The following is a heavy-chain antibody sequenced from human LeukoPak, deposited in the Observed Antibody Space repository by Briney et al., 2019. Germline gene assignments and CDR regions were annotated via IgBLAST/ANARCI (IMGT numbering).Heavy chain of an antibody. V-gene: IGHV4-4*02. CDR3: ASNFRYCLDY. CDR2: IHHSGST. CDR1: GDSISNDHW. J-gene: IGHJ4*02. Sequence: SETLSLTCAVSGDSISNDHWWSWVRQPPGEGLEWIGEIHHSGSTNYNPSLKSRVTISVDKSKNQFSLILTSLAAADTAVYYFASNFRYCLDYWGQGTLVTVSS. D-gene: IGHD2-21*01.